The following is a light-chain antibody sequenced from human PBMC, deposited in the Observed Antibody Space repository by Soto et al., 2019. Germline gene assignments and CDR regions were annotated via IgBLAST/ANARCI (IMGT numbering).Light chain of an antibody. V-gene: IGLV4-69*01. CDR2: LYSDGSH. CDR3: QTWGAGIVV. Sequence: QSVLTQSPSASASLGASVKLTCTLSSGHISYAIAWHQQQPEKGPRYLMKLYSDGSHNKGDGIPDRFSGSSSGAERYLIISSLHSEDEADYYCQTWGAGIVVFGGGTKLTVL. CDR1: SGHISYA. J-gene: IGLJ2*01.